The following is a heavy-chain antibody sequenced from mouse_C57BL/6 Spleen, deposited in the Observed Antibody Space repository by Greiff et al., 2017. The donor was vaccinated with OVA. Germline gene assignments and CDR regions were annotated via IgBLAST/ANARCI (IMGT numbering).Heavy chain of an antibody. Sequence: EVKLVESGGGLVKPGGSLKLSCAASGFTFSSYTMSWVRQTPEKRLEWVATISGGGGNTYYPDSVKGRFTISRDNAKNTLYLQMSSLRSEDTALYYCARHYCGSSSAWFAYWGQGTLVTVSA. V-gene: IGHV5-9*01. CDR1: GFTFSSYT. CDR2: ISGGGGNT. J-gene: IGHJ3*01. D-gene: IGHD1-1*01. CDR3: ARHYCGSSSAWFAY.